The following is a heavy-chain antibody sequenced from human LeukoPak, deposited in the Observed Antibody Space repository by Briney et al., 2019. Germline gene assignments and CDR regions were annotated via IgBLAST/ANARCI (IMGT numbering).Heavy chain of an antibody. CDR2: IYYSGST. J-gene: IGHJ4*02. CDR3: ARDLGSSGYEHYFDY. V-gene: IGHV4-31*03. D-gene: IGHD3-22*01. Sequence: SQTLSLTCTVSGGSISSGGYYWSWIRQHPGKGPEWIGYIYYSGSTYYNPSLKSRVTISVDTSKNQFSLKLSSVTAADTAVYYCARDLGSSGYEHYFDYWGQGTLVTVSS. CDR1: GGSISSGGYY.